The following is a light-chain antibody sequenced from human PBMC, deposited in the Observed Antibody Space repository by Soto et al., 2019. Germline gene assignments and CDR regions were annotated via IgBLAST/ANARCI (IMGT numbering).Light chain of an antibody. CDR2: ENN. J-gene: IGLJ2*01. V-gene: IGLV6-57*03. Sequence: NFMLTQPHSVSESPGKTVTISCTRSSGSVGTNYVQWYQQRPGSAPTIVIYENNQRPSGVPDRFSGSIDSSSNSASLTISGLRTEDEADYHCQSYRNTNHAVVFGGGTKLTVL. CDR3: QSYRNTNHAVV. CDR1: SGSVGTNY.